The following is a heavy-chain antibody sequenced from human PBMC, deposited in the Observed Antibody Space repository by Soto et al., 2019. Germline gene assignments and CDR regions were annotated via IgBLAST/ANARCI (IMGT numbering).Heavy chain of an antibody. J-gene: IGHJ5*02. CDR1: GYTFTSYD. V-gene: IGHV1-8*01. CDR3: ARGMFLLKHYDSSGYYNWFDP. Sequence: GASVKVSCKAAGYTFTSYDINWVRQATGQGLEWMGWMNPNSGNTGYAQKFQGRVTMTRNTSISTAHMELSSLRSEDTAVYYCARGMFLLKHYDSSGYYNWFDPWGQGTLVTVSS. CDR2: MNPNSGNT. D-gene: IGHD3-22*01.